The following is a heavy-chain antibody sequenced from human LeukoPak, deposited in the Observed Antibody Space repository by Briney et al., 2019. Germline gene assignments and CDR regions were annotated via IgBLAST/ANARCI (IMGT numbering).Heavy chain of an antibody. J-gene: IGHJ4*02. CDR3: AGGSQSLVFDY. Sequence: SETLSLTCSISGGSISSKYRSWIRQPPGKGLEWIGYINYSGSTNYNPSFKSRVTISVDTSKNQLSLKLSFVTAADTAVYYCAGGSQSLVFDYWGQGSLVTVSS. CDR1: GGSISSKY. V-gene: IGHV4-59*01. D-gene: IGHD6-19*01. CDR2: INYSGST.